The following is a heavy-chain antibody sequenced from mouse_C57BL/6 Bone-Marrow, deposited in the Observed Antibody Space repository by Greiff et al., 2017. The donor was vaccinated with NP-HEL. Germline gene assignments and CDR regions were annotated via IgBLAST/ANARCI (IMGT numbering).Heavy chain of an antibody. J-gene: IGHJ3*01. V-gene: IGHV3-6*01. Sequence: VQLQQSGPGLVKPSQSLSLTCSVTGYSIISGYYWNWIRQFPGNKLEWMAYISYDGSNNYNPSLKNRISITRDISKNQFFLKLTSVTTEDTATYYCAREGGYYGSPFAYWGRGTLVTVSA. CDR1: GYSIISGYY. CDR2: ISYDGSN. D-gene: IGHD1-1*01. CDR3: AREGGYYGSPFAY.